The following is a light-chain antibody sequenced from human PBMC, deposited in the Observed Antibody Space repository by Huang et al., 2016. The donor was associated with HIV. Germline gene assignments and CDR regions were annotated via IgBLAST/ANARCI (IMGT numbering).Light chain of an antibody. Sequence: DIQMTQSPSSLSASVGDRVTITCRSSQGITNSLAWYQQKPGKAPKLLLYAASRLESGVPSRFSGSGSGTDYTLTISSLQPEEFATYYCQQYYSTPPTFGQGTKVEIK. CDR1: QGITNS. J-gene: IGKJ1*01. V-gene: IGKV1-NL1*01. CDR3: QQYYSTPPT. CDR2: AAS.